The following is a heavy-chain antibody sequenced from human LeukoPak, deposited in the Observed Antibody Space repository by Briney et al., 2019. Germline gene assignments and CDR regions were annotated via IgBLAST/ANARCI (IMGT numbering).Heavy chain of an antibody. Sequence: GGSLRLSCAASGFTLSGYAMSWVRQAPGKGLEWVSGISDSGGSTYYADSVKGRFTISRENSKNTLYLQMNSLRAEDTAVYYCAKIIKYGSSPIDYWGRGTLVTVSS. CDR2: ISDSGGST. D-gene: IGHD6-6*01. CDR1: GFTLSGYA. V-gene: IGHV3-23*01. J-gene: IGHJ4*02. CDR3: AKIIKYGSSPIDY.